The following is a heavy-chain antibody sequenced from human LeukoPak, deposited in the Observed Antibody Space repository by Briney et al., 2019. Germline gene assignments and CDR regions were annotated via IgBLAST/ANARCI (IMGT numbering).Heavy chain of an antibody. CDR1: GYTFTNYA. CDR2: IIPIFGTS. CDR3: ARGVLDSSGYYRDAFDI. V-gene: IGHV1-69*13. D-gene: IGHD3-22*01. Sequence: SVKVSCKASGYTFTNYAINWVRQAPGQGLEWMGGIIPIFGTSNYAQKFQGRVTITADESTSTAYMELSSLRSEDTAVYYCARGVLDSSGYYRDAFDIWGQGTMVTVSS. J-gene: IGHJ3*02.